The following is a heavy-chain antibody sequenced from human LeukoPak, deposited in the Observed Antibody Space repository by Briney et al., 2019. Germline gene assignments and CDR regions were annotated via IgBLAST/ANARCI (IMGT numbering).Heavy chain of an antibody. J-gene: IGHJ4*02. CDR2: INPATGDK. Sequence: GASVEVSCKASGYTFTNYHINWVRQASGQGLEWMTWINPATGDKGYARKFQDRVTITTDTSISTAYMELSSLSSEDTAVYFCARTTSMTASGYDYWGQGTLVTVSS. CDR3: ARTTSMTASGYDY. D-gene: IGHD2-21*02. V-gene: IGHV1-8*03. CDR1: GYTFTNYH.